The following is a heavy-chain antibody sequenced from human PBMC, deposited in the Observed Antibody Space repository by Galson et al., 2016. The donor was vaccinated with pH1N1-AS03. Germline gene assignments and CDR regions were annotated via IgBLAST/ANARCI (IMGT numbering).Heavy chain of an antibody. J-gene: IGHJ6*02. CDR2: IIPIFDTP. CDR1: GGPFSSYA. Sequence: SVKVSCKVSGGPFSSYAISWVRQAPGQGLEWMGGIIPIFDTPNYAQNFQGRVTITSDESTNTAYMELSSLRSEDTAVYFCARGPDYWSDHHYYYAMDVWGQGTTVTVSS. D-gene: IGHD3-3*01. CDR3: ARGPDYWSDHHYYYAMDV. V-gene: IGHV1-69*13.